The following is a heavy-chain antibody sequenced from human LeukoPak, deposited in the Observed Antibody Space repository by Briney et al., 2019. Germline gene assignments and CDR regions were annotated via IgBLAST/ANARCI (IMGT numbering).Heavy chain of an antibody. D-gene: IGHD6-13*01. CDR1: GFTFSSYE. CDR3: ARDRGGSWTGSSQHFDY. V-gene: IGHV3-48*03. Sequence: GGSLRLSCAASGFTFSSYEMNWVRQAPGKGLEWVSYISSGGSSTHFADFVKGRFIISRDNAKNSLYLQMNSLRAEDTAVYYCARDRGGSWTGSSQHFDYWGQGTLVTVSS. J-gene: IGHJ4*02. CDR2: ISSGGSST.